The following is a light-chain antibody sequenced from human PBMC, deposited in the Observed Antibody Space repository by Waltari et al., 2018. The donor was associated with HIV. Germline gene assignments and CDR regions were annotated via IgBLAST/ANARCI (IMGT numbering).Light chain of an antibody. V-gene: IGKV1-39*01. Sequence: DIQTTQSPSSLSAAVGDRVTITCRASQDIKNYFNWYQQKPGKAPRLLIYAASSLQTGVPARFSGSGSGTDFTFTISSLQPEDFATYYCQQSYNTPRTFGQGTKVEIK. CDR3: QQSYNTPRT. CDR1: QDIKNY. J-gene: IGKJ1*01. CDR2: AAS.